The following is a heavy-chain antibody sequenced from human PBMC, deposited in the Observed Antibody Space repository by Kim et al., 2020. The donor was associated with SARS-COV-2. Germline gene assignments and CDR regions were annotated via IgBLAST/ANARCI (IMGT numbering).Heavy chain of an antibody. CDR3: ARDPNRRFDF. J-gene: IGHJ4*02. Sequence: TRYPQHLQGRVTMRTDTSTTTAFMELMTLRPDDTAVYYCARDPNRRFDFWGQGTLVTVSS. V-gene: IGHV1-18*01. CDR2: T.